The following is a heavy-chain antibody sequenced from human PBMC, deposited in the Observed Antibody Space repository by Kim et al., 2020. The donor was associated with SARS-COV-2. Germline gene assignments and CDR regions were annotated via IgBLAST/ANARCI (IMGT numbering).Heavy chain of an antibody. CDR2: ISGDGGST. Sequence: GGSLRLSCAASGFTFDDYAMHWVRQAPGKGLEWVSIISGDGGSTYYADSVKGRFTISRDNSKNSLYLQMNSLRTEDTALYYCAKDLYGLRYFDWLSPNRYGMDVWGQGTTVTVSS. CDR1: GFTFDDYA. D-gene: IGHD3-9*01. CDR3: AKDLYGLRYFDWLSPNRYGMDV. V-gene: IGHV3-43*02. J-gene: IGHJ6*02.